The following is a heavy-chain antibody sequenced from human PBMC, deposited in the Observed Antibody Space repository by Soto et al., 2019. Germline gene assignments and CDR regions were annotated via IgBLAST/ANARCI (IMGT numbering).Heavy chain of an antibody. D-gene: IGHD3-16*02. CDR2: IYYSGET. J-gene: IGHJ4*02. CDR1: GVSIRTTSYY. CDR3: ARHGSF. V-gene: IGHV4-39*01. Sequence: SDTLSLTCSVSGVSIRTTSYYWGWIRQTPGKGLEWIGTIYYSGETYYNPSLGSRVTISIDTSKNHFSLNLTSVTAADTAIYYCARHGSFWGQGALVTVS.